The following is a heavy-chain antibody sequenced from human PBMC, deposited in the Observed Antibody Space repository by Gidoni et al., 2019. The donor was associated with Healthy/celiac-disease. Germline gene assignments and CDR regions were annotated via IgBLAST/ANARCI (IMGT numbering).Heavy chain of an antibody. CDR3: ASLEVVPAAIEFGGNNWFDP. V-gene: IGHV4-34*01. CDR2: INHSGST. Sequence: QVQLQQWGAGLLKPSETLSLTCAVYGGSFSGYSWSWIRQPPGKGLEWIGEINHSGSTNYNPALKSRVTISLDTSKNQFSRKLSSVTAADTAVYYCASLEVVPAAIEFGGNNWFDPWGQGTLVTVSS. CDR1: GGSFSGYS. D-gene: IGHD2-2*01. J-gene: IGHJ5*02.